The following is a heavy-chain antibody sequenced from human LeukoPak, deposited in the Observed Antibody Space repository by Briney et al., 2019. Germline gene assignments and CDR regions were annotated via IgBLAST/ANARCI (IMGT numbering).Heavy chain of an antibody. CDR1: GFTFSNCA. CDR2: IRYDESNK. CDR3: AKEAAAAGFDY. Sequence: PGGSLRLSCAASGFTFSNCAMHWVRQAPGKGLEWVADIRYDESNKLYADSVKGRFSISRDNSRNTLYLQLNSLRPDDTAVYYCAKEAAAAGFDYWGQGSLVTVSS. D-gene: IGHD6-13*01. J-gene: IGHJ4*02. V-gene: IGHV3-30*02.